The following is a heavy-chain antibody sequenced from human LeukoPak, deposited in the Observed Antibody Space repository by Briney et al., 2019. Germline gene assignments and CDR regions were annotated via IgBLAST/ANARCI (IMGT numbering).Heavy chain of an antibody. CDR2: INSDGSST. CDR3: AREGLYYYCGMDV. V-gene: IGHV3-74*01. CDR1: GFTFSSYW. Sequence: GGSLRLSCAASGFTFSSYWMHWVRQAPGKGLVWVSRINSDGSSTSYTDSVKGRFTISRDNAKNTLYLQMNSLRAEDTAVYYCAREGLYYYCGMDVWGQGTTVTASS. J-gene: IGHJ6*02.